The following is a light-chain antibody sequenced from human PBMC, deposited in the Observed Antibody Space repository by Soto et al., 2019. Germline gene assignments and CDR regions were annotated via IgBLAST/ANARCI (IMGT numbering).Light chain of an antibody. CDR1: SSNVGGNP. CDR3: ASWDDSLNGPV. J-gene: IGLJ1*01. V-gene: IGLV1-44*01. Sequence: QSALTQPPSASGTPGQRVTISCSGSSSNVGGNPVNWYQHVPTTAPKLLIYTNTQRPSGVPARFSGSKSGTSASLAISGLQSEDEADYYCASWDDSLNGPVFGTGTKLTVL. CDR2: TNT.